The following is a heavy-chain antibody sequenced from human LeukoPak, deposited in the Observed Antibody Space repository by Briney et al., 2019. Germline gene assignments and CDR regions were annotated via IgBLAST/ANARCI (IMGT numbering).Heavy chain of an antibody. V-gene: IGHV3-74*01. J-gene: IGHJ4*02. D-gene: IGHD2-2*01. CDR2: INTDGSST. CDR3: ARGPFSSSVGTGAY. Sequence: GGSLRLSCEGSGFTFSDYWMHRVRQAPGKGLVWVSRINTDGSSTSYADSVKGRFTISRDNARNTLYLQMNSLRAEDTAVYYCARGPFSSSVGTGAYWGQGTLVTVSS. CDR1: GFTFSDYW.